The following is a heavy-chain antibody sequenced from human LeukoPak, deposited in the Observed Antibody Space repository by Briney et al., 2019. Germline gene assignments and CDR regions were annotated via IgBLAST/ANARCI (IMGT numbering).Heavy chain of an antibody. Sequence: GGSLILSCAVSGFSFDTYWMTWVRQAPGKGLEWVSAISGSGGSTYYADSVKGRFTISRDNSKNTLYLQMNSLRAEDTAVYYCAKGPGYNNWFDPWGQGTLVTVSS. CDR2: ISGSGGST. CDR1: GFSFDTYW. J-gene: IGHJ5*02. D-gene: IGHD5-24*01. V-gene: IGHV3-23*01. CDR3: AKGPGYNNWFDP.